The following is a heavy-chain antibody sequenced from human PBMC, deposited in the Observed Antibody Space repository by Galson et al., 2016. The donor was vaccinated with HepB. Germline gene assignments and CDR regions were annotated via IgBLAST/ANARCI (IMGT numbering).Heavy chain of an antibody. CDR2: IIPISGTT. V-gene: IGHV1-69*13. J-gene: IGHJ6*02. Sequence: SVKVSCKASGYTFTNYCIHWVRQAPGQGLEWMGGIIPISGTTNYAQQFQGRVTITADEPTSTAYMELRSLRSDDTAVYYCARILEWLTNYYHAMDVWGQGTTVTVSS. CDR1: GYTFTNYC. CDR3: ARILEWLTNYYHAMDV. D-gene: IGHD3-3*01.